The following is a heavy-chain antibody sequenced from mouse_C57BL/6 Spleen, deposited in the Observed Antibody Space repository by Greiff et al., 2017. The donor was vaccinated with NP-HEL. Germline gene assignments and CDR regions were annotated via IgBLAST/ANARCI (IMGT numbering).Heavy chain of an antibody. CDR3: TRDDTTNYFDY. V-gene: IGHV1-15*01. D-gene: IGHD1-1*01. CDR1: GYTFTDYE. Sequence: QVQLQQSGAELVRPGASVTLSCKASGYTFTDYEMHWVKQTPVHGLEWIGAIDPETGGTAYNQKFKGKAILTADKSSSTAYMELRSLTSEDSAVYYCTRDDTTNYFDYWGQGTTLTVSS. J-gene: IGHJ2*01. CDR2: IDPETGGT.